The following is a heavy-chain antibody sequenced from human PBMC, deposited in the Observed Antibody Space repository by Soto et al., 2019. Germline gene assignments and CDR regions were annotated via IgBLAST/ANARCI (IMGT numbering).Heavy chain of an antibody. V-gene: IGHV3-30-3*01. Sequence: QVQLVESGGGVVQPGRSLRLSCAASGFTFSSYAMHWVRQAPGKGLEWVAVISYDGSNKYYADSVKGRFTISRDNSKNTLYLQMNSLRAEDTAVYYCARGYSSGWPFDYWGQGTLVTVSS. J-gene: IGHJ4*02. CDR3: ARGYSSGWPFDY. D-gene: IGHD6-19*01. CDR1: GFTFSSYA. CDR2: ISYDGSNK.